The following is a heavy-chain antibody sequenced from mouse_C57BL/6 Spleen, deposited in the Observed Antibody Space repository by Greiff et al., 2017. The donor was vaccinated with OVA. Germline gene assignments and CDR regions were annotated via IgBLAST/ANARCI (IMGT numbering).Heavy chain of an antibody. J-gene: IGHJ2*01. Sequence: EVKLQESGGGLVKPGGSLKLSCAASGFTFSDYGMHWVRQAPEKGLEWVAYISSGSSTIYYADTVKGRFTISRDNAKNTLFLQMTSLRSEDTAMYYCARGRYDYLDYWGQGTTLTVSS. V-gene: IGHV5-17*01. CDR1: GFTFSDYG. CDR2: ISSGSSTI. D-gene: IGHD2-3*01. CDR3: ARGRYDYLDY.